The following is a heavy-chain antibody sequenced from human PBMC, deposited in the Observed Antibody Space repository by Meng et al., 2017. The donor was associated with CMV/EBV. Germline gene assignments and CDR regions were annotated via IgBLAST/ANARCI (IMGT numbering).Heavy chain of an antibody. Sequence: VQRREARPGLGKPSETMALPCTVAGGSISSYYWSWIRQPAGKGLELIGRIYTSGSTNYNPSLKSRVTMSVDTSKNQFSLKLSSVTAADTAVYYCARHGDTAMVVGVDYWGQGTLVTVSS. CDR1: GGSISSYY. J-gene: IGHJ4*02. CDR3: ARHGDTAMVVGVDY. V-gene: IGHV4-4*07. D-gene: IGHD5-18*01. CDR2: IYTSGST.